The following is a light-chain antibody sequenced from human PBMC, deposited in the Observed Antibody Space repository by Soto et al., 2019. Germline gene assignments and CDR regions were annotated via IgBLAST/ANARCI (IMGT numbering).Light chain of an antibody. Sequence: DIQMTQSPSTLSASVGDRVTITCRASQSISSWLAWYQQKPGKAPKLLIYKASSLETGVPSRFSGSGSGTEFTLTISSLQPDDFATYYCQHYNSYPWTFGQGTKVEI. CDR1: QSISSW. V-gene: IGKV1-5*03. CDR2: KAS. J-gene: IGKJ1*01. CDR3: QHYNSYPWT.